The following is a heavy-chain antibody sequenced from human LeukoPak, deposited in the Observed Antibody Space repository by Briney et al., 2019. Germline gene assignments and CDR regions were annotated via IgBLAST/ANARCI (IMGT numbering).Heavy chain of an antibody. V-gene: IGHV3-73*01. J-gene: IGHJ4*02. CDR2: IRSKANSYAT. Sequence: GGSLKLSCAASGFTFSGSAMHWVRQASGKGLEWVGRIRSKANSYATAYAASVKGRFTISRDDSKNTAYLQMNSLRAEDTAVYYCAKGTKYYYDSSGYDYWGQGTLVTVSS. D-gene: IGHD3-22*01. CDR1: GFTFSGSA. CDR3: AKGTKYYYDSSGYDY.